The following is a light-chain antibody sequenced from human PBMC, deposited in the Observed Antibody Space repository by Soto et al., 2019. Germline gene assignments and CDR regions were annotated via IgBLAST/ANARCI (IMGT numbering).Light chain of an antibody. V-gene: IGKV3-15*01. CDR2: DTS. J-gene: IGKJ5*01. Sequence: EVVLPQSPATLSVSPGERATLSCRASQSVSIKLAWYQQKPGQAPRLLIYDTSTRATGIPARFSGSGSGTEFTLTISSLQSEDFAVYYCQQYNKWPPITVGQGTRLEIK. CDR3: QQYNKWPPIT. CDR1: QSVSIK.